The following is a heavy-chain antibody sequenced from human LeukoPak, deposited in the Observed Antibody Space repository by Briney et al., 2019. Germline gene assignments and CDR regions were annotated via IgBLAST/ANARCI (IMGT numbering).Heavy chain of an antibody. CDR3: ARALSGWHDIDY. Sequence: PGGSLRLSCAASGFTFSSYARSWVRQAPGKGLEWVSAISGSGGSTYYADSVKGRFTISRDDSKNTLYLQMNSLRAEDTAVYYCARALSGWHDIDYWGQGTLVTVSS. D-gene: IGHD6-19*01. CDR2: ISGSGGST. V-gene: IGHV3-23*01. J-gene: IGHJ4*02. CDR1: GFTFSSYA.